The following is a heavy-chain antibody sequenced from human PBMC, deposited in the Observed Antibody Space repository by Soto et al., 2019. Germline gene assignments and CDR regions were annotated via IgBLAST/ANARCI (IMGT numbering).Heavy chain of an antibody. CDR3: AKDRSRCGELSLALFLS. CDR1: GFTFSSYG. D-gene: IGHD3-10*01. CDR2: ISYDGSNK. Sequence: QVQLVESGGGVVQPGRSLRLSCAASGFTFSSYGMHWVRQAPGKGLEWVAVISYDGSNKYYADSVKGRFTISRDNSKNTLYLQMNSLRAEDTAVYYCAKDRSRCGELSLALFLSWGQGTLVTVSS. V-gene: IGHV3-30*18. J-gene: IGHJ4*02.